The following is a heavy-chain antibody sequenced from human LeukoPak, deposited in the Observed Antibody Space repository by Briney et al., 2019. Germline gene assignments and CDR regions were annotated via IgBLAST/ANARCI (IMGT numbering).Heavy chain of an antibody. Sequence: GGSLRLSCAASGFTFSNYDMHWARQAPGKGLEWVSAISGSGGSTYYADSVKGRFTISRDNSKNTLYLQMNSLRAEDTAVYYCAKDGYSSRGTNAFDIWGQGTMVTVSS. V-gene: IGHV3-23*01. D-gene: IGHD6-13*01. CDR1: GFTFSNYD. J-gene: IGHJ3*02. CDR2: ISGSGGST. CDR3: AKDGYSSRGTNAFDI.